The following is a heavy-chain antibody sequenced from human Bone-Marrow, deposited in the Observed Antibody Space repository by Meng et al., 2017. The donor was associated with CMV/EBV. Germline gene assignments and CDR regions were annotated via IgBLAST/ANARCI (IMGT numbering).Heavy chain of an antibody. J-gene: IGHJ4*02. Sequence: GESLKISCAASGFTFSSYSMNWVRQAPGKGLEWVSSISSSSSYIYYADSLKGRFTISRDNAKNSLYLQMNSLRAEDTAVYYCARRELLRGFDYWGQGTRVTVYS. V-gene: IGHV3-21*01. CDR2: ISSSSSYI. D-gene: IGHD1-26*01. CDR3: ARRELLRGFDY. CDR1: GFTFSSYS.